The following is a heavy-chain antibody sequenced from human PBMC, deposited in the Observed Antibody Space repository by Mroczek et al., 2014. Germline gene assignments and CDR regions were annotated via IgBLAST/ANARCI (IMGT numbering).Heavy chain of an antibody. CDR2: IIPILGIA. CDR1: GGTFSSYT. V-gene: IGHV1-69*09. CDR3: ARDEGYNYHYGMDV. Sequence: VQLVETGAEVKKPGSSVKVSCKASGGTFSSYTISWVRQAPGQGLEWMGRIIPILGIANYAQKFQGRVTITADKSTSTAYMELSSLRSEDTAVYYCARDEGYNYHYGMDVWGQGTTVTVSS. J-gene: IGHJ6*02.